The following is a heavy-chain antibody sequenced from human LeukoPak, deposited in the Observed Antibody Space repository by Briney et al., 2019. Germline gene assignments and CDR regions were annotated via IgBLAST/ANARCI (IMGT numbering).Heavy chain of an antibody. Sequence: GASVKLSCKASGYTFTSYDINWVRQGTGQGLEWMGWMIPNSGNTGYAQKFQGRVTMTTNNSISTAYMELSSLRSETTAVYYCARGSDLTGTPNYYYYYYMDVWGKGTTVTVSS. D-gene: IGHD1-7*01. J-gene: IGHJ6*03. CDR2: MIPNSGNT. CDR3: ARGSDLTGTPNYYYYYYMDV. V-gene: IGHV1-8*01. CDR1: GYTFTSYD.